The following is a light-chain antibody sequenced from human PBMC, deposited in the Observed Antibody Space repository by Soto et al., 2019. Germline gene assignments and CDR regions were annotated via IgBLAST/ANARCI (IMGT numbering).Light chain of an antibody. J-gene: IGLJ1*01. V-gene: IGLV2-14*01. CDR3: NSYTSKSTGV. Sequence: QSALTQPASVSGSPGQSITISCTGTSSDVGGYNYVSWYQHHPGKAPKLIIYEVSTRPSGVSNRFSGSKSGNTASLTISGLQAEDEAEDYCNSYTSKSTGVFGTGTKVTVL. CDR2: EVS. CDR1: SSDVGGYNY.